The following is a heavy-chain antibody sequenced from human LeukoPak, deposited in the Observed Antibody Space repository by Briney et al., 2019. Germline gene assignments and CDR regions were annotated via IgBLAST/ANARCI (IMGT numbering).Heavy chain of an antibody. CDR1: GFTFSSYE. CDR3: ARDESGYSGYVRFDP. D-gene: IGHD5-12*01. Sequence: QPGGSLTLFCAASGFTFSSYEMNGVRQATGKDLEWVSYISSSGGTIYYADSVKGRFTISRDNAKNSLYLQMNSLRAEDTAVYYCARDESGYSGYVRFDPWGQGTLVTVSS. J-gene: IGHJ5*02. V-gene: IGHV3-48*03. CDR2: ISSSGGTI.